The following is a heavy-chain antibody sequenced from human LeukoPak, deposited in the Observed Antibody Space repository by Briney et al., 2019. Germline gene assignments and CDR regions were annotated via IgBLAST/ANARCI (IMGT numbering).Heavy chain of an antibody. V-gene: IGHV3-23*01. CDR1: GFTFSSYA. CDR3: AKSSMIFGVVITYYYYYMDV. J-gene: IGHJ6*03. Sequence: LGGSLRLSCAASGFTFSSYAMSWVRQAPGKGLEWVSAISGSGGSTYYADSVKGRFTISRDNSKNTLYLQMNSLRAEDTAVYYCAKSSMIFGVVITYYYYYMDVWGKGTTVTVSS. D-gene: IGHD3/OR15-3a*01. CDR2: ISGSGGST.